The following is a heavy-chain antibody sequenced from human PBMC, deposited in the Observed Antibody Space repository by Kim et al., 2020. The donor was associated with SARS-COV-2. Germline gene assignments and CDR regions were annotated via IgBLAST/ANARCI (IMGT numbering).Heavy chain of an antibody. D-gene: IGHD1-1*01. CDR1: GYSFTNYW. Sequence: GESLKISCKSSGYSFTNYWIGWVRQMPGKGLEWMGIIHPGDSDTRYSPSFQGQVTISADKSISTAYLQWSSLKASDSAMYYCAGADNWNDVIYWPDPWGQGTLVSVAS. J-gene: IGHJ5*02. V-gene: IGHV5-51*01. CDR2: IHPGDSDT. CDR3: AGADNWNDVIYWPDP.